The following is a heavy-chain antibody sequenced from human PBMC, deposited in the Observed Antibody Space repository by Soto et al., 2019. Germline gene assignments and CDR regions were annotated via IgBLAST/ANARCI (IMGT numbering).Heavy chain of an antibody. D-gene: IGHD1-26*01. Sequence: ASVKVSCKASGYTFTDYDINWVRQATGQGLEWMGWMNPSSGYTGYAQKFQGRVTMTWDTSISTAYMELSSLTSADTAVYYCARFVRHQLPTIDYWGQGALVTVS. J-gene: IGHJ4*02. CDR3: ARFVRHQLPTIDY. V-gene: IGHV1-8*01. CDR2: MNPSSGYT. CDR1: GYTFTDYD.